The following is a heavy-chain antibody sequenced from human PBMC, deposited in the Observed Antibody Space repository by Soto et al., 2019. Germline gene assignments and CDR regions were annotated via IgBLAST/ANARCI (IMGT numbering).Heavy chain of an antibody. J-gene: IGHJ5*02. V-gene: IGHV1-24*01. CDR2: FDPEDGET. CDR3: AKGVIFMVRGVTGDNWFDP. CDR1: GYTLTELS. D-gene: IGHD3-10*01. Sequence: VKVSCKVSGYTLTELSMHWVRQAPGKGLEWMGGFDPEDGETIYAQKFQGRVTMTEDTSTDTAYMELSSLRFEDTAVYYCAKGVIFMVRGVTGDNWFDPWGQGTLVTVSS.